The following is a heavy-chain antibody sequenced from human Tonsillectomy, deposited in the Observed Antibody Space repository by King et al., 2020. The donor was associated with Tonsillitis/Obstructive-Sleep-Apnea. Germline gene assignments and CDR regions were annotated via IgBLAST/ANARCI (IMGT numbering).Heavy chain of an antibody. CDR1: GFTFSNHG. CDR2: IWYDGSNR. J-gene: IGHJ6*03. CDR3: ARNTVNYYYYYXDV. Sequence: VQLVESGGGVVQPGRSLTLSCAASGFTFSNHGMHWVRQAPGKGLEWVAVIWYDGSNRYHADSVKGRFTISRDISKNTLYLQMNSLRAEDTAVYFCARNTVNYYYYYXDVXGKGTTVTVSS. V-gene: IGHV3-33*01. D-gene: IGHD4-11*01.